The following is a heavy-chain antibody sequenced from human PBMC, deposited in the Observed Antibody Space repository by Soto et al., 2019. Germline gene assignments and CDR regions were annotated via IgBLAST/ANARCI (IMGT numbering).Heavy chain of an antibody. CDR1: GGTFSSYA. D-gene: IGHD5-18*01. V-gene: IGHV1-69*13. Sequence: AASVKVSCKASGGTFSSYAISWVRQAPGQGLEWMGGIIPIFGTANYAQKFQGRVTITADESTSTAYMELSSLRSEDTAVYYCARELTERNSYGYHYYYYGMDVWGQGTTVTVSS. CDR2: IIPIFGTA. CDR3: ARELTERNSYGYHYYYYGMDV. J-gene: IGHJ6*02.